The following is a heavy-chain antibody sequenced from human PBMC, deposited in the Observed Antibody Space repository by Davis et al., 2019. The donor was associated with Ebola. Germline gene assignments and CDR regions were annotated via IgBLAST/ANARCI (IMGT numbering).Heavy chain of an antibody. CDR1: ASTPTSYW. Sequence: GSLTLSCQPSASTPTSYWIGCVRQMPGTGLEWMGPIYPSDSHTVYSPSFQGQVNISVDKSITTAYLQWNSLKASDTAMYYCARRMHVTIFGTDIDRKPGFDYWGQGTLVTVSS. D-gene: IGHD3-3*01. CDR3: ARRMHVTIFGTDIDRKPGFDY. CDR2: IYPSDSHT. V-gene: IGHV5-51*01. J-gene: IGHJ4*02.